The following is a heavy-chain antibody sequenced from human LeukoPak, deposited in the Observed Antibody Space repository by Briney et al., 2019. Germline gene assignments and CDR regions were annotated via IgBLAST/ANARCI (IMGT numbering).Heavy chain of an antibody. Sequence: SETLSLTCTVSGGSISSSSYYWGWIRQPPGKGLEWIGSIYYSGSTYYNPSLKSRVTISVDTSKNQFSLKLSSVTAADTAVYYCAGDELLWFGELVSDYWGQGTLVTVSS. J-gene: IGHJ4*02. CDR2: IYYSGST. CDR1: GGSISSSSYY. CDR3: AGDELLWFGELVSDY. V-gene: IGHV4-39*07. D-gene: IGHD3-10*01.